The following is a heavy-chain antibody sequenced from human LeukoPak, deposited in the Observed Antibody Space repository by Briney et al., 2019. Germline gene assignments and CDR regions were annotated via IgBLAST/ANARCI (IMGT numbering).Heavy chain of an antibody. D-gene: IGHD2-2*01. CDR1: GGSFSGYY. CDR2: INHSEST. V-gene: IGHV4-34*01. Sequence: SETLSLTCAVYGGSFSGYYWSWIRQPPGKGLEWIGEINHSESTNYNPSLKSRVTISVDTSKNQFSLKLSSVTAADTAVYYCASIPASRGSTINDYWGQGTLVTVSS. CDR3: ASIPASRGSTINDY. J-gene: IGHJ4*02.